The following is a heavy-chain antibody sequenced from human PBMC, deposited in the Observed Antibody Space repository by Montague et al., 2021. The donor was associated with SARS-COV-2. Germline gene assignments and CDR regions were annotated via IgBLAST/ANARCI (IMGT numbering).Heavy chain of an antibody. D-gene: IGHD3-10*01. CDR1: GFSFSSYG. V-gene: IGHV3-33*01. J-gene: IGHJ4*02. CDR2: IWYDGSNK. Sequence: SLRLSCAASGFSFSSYGMHWVRQAPGKGLEWAAVIWYDGSNKYYADSVKGRFTISRDNSKNTLYLQMNSLRAEDTAVYYCARDPTYGSGSFQSGFFDYWGQGTLVTVSS. CDR3: ARDPTYGSGSFQSGFFDY.